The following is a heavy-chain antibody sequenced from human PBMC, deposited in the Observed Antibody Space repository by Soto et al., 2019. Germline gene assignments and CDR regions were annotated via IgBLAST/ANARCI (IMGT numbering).Heavy chain of an antibody. CDR1: GGSISSSSYY. CDR2: IYYSGST. D-gene: IGHD2-15*01. V-gene: IGHV4-39*01. CDR3: ARHWASGPKVVVVAANSHRHSYNWFDP. Sequence: QLQLQESGPGLVKPSETLSLTCTVSGGSISSSSYYWGWIRQPPGKGLEWIGSIYYSGSTYYNPSVKSRVTMSVDTSKNQFSLKLSSVTAADTAVYYCARHWASGPKVVVVAANSHRHSYNWFDPWGQGTLVTVSS. J-gene: IGHJ5*02.